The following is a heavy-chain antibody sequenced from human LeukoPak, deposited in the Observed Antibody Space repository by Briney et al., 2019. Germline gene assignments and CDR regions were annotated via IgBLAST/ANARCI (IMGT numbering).Heavy chain of an antibody. CDR1: GFTFSSYG. CDR3: ARGPKINPPSWDAVGWFDP. V-gene: IGHV3-30*03. Sequence: PGRSLRLSCAASGFTFSSYGMHWVRQAPGKGLEWVAVISYDGNNKYYTDSVKGRFTISRDNSKNTLYLQMTSMRAEDTAVYYCARGPKINPPSWDAVGWFDPWGQGTLVTVSS. J-gene: IGHJ5*02. CDR2: ISYDGNNK. D-gene: IGHD1-26*01.